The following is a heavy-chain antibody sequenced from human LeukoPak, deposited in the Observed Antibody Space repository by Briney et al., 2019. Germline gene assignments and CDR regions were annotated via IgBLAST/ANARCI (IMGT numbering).Heavy chain of an antibody. J-gene: IGHJ4*02. CDR3: ARGRGLAYYYDSSGYYYDY. V-gene: IGHV4-31*03. CDR2: IYYSGST. D-gene: IGHD3-22*01. CDR1: GGSISSGGYY. Sequence: SQTLSLTCTVSGGSISSGGYYWSWIRQHPGKGLEWIGYIYYSGSTYYNPSLKSRVTTSVDTSKNQFSLKLSSVTAADTAVYYCARGRGLAYYYDSSGYYYDYWGQGTLVTVSS.